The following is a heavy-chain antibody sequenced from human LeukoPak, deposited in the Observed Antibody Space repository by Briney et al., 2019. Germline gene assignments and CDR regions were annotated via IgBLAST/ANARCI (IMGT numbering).Heavy chain of an antibody. CDR3: ARSDFSGASGSYDY. D-gene: IGHD1-26*01. CDR1: GFTFSSYA. CDR2: ISYDGSNK. V-gene: IGHV3-30-3*01. J-gene: IGHJ4*02. Sequence: GRSLRLSCAASGFTFSSYAMHWVRQAPGKGLDWLAVISYDGSNKYYADSVKGRFTISRDNSKNTLYLQMNSLRAEDTAVYYCARSDFSGASGSYDYWGQGTLVTVSS.